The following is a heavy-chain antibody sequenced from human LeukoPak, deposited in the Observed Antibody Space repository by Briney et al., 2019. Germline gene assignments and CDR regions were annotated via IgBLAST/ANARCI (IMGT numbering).Heavy chain of an antibody. J-gene: IGHJ4*02. V-gene: IGHV3-23*01. CDR1: GFSFSSYA. CDR3: AKDLKAYSSSLNDY. CDR2: ISGSGGST. D-gene: IGHD6-13*01. Sequence: GGSLRLSCAASGFSFSSYAMSWVRQAPGKGLEWLSAISGSGGSTYYADSVKGRFTISRDNSKNTLYLQMNSLRAEDTAVYYCAKDLKAYSSSLNDYWGQGTLVTVSS.